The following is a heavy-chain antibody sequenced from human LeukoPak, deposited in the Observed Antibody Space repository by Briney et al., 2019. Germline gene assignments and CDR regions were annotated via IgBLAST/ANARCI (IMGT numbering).Heavy chain of an antibody. CDR3: ARAREGDYGDYFDY. V-gene: IGHV4-59*01. Sequence: SETLSLTCTVSGGSISSDYWSWIRQPPGKGLEWIGYIYYSGSTNYNLSLKSRVTISVDTSKNQFSLKLSSVTAADTAVYYCARAREGDYGDYFDYWGQGTLVTVSS. CDR1: GGSISSDY. D-gene: IGHD4-17*01. CDR2: IYYSGST. J-gene: IGHJ4*02.